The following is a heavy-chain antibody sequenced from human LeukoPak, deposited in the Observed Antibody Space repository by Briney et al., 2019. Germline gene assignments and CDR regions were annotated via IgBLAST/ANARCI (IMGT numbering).Heavy chain of an antibody. CDR3: ATDDSSGYYYGNEYFQH. Sequence: SETLSLTCTVSGGSISSGDYYWSWIRQPPGKGLEWIGEINHSGSTNYNPSLKSRVTISVDTSKNQFSLKLSSVTAADTAVYYCATDDSSGYYYGNEYFQHWGQGTLVTVSS. D-gene: IGHD3-22*01. CDR1: GGSISSGDYY. V-gene: IGHV4-30-4*01. J-gene: IGHJ1*01. CDR2: INHSGST.